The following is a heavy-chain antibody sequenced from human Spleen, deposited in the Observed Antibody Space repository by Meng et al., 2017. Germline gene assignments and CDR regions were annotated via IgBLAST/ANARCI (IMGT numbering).Heavy chain of an antibody. J-gene: IGHJ4*02. CDR2: FNPSGGST. D-gene: IGHD2-2*01. Sequence: QAHRIQLGPGGKKPGASVKVSCTASGCTFAAYWIQWVRQAPGQGLEWMGIFNPSGGSTSYAQKFQGRVTMTRDTSTSTVYMELSSLRSEDTAVYYCARGGDIVVIWGQGTLVTVSS. CDR1: GCTFAAYW. CDR3: ARGGDIVVI. V-gene: IGHV1-46*01.